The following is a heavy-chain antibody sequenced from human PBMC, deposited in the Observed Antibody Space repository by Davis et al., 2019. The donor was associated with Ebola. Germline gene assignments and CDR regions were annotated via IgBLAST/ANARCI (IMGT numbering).Heavy chain of an antibody. V-gene: IGHV3-15*01. CDR3: TKTTGGVDY. CDR2: IKTKTDGGTT. J-gene: IGHJ4*02. D-gene: IGHD4-11*01. CDR1: GFTFSNAW. Sequence: GESLKISCAASGFTFSNAWMSWVRQAPGKGLEWVGRIKTKTDGGTTDYAAPVKGRFTISRDDSKDTLYLQMNSLKTEDTAVYYCTKTTGGVDYWGQGTLVTVSS.